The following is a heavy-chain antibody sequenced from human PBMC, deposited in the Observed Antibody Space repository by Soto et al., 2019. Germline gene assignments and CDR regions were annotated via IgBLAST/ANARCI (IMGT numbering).Heavy chain of an antibody. CDR1: GYTFTSYA. V-gene: IGHV1-3*01. CDR3: ARDVAAAGLDY. J-gene: IGHJ4*02. Sequence: VSVKVSCKASGYTFTSYAMHWVRQAPGQRLEWMGWINAGNGNTKYSQKFRGRVTITRDTSASTAYMELSSLRSEDTAVYDGARDVAAAGLDYWGKGTLDTAPQ. D-gene: IGHD6-13*01. CDR2: INAGNGNT.